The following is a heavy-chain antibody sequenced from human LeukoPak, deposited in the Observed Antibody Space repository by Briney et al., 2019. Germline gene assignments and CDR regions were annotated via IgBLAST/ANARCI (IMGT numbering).Heavy chain of an antibody. J-gene: IGHJ4*02. CDR1: GGSFSGYY. Sequence: PSETLCLTCAVYGGSFSGYYWSWIRQPPGKGLEWIGEINHSGSTNYNPSLKSRVTISVDTSKNQFSLKLSSVTAADTAVYYCARGAIYSGYAKWGQGTLVTVSS. CDR3: ARGAIYSGYAK. V-gene: IGHV4-34*01. CDR2: INHSGST. D-gene: IGHD5-12*01.